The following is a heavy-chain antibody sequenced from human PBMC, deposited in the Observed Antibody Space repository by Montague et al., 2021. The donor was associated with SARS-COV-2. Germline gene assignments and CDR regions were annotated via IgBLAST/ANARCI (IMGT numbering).Heavy chain of an antibody. J-gene: IGHJ6*02. V-gene: IGHV4-59*01. D-gene: IGHD3-22*01. Sequence: SETLSLTCTVSGGSISNYYWSWIRQPPGRGLEWIGYIYYSGSTDYSPSLKSRVTISLDTSKNQFSLRVTSVTAAYTAVYYCARGGGYYNYGLDVWGPGTTVTVSS. CDR3: ARGGGYYNYGLDV. CDR2: IYYSGST. CDR1: GGSISNYY.